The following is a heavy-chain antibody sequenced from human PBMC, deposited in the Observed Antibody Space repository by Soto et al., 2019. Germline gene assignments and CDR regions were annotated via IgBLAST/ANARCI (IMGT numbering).Heavy chain of an antibody. CDR3: ARGSYYDFWSGYYTGSYYYYGMDV. V-gene: IGHV1-69*06. J-gene: IGHJ6*02. Sequence: QVQLVQSGAEVKKPGSSVKVSCKASGGTFSSYAISWVRQAPGQGLEWMGGIIPIFGTANYAQKFQGRVTITADKSTSTAYMELSSLRSEDTAVYYCARGSYYDFWSGYYTGSYYYYGMDVWGLGTTVTVSS. D-gene: IGHD3-3*01. CDR2: IIPIFGTA. CDR1: GGTFSSYA.